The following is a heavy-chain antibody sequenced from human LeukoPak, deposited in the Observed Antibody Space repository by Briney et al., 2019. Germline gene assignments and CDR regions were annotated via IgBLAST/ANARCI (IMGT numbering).Heavy chain of an antibody. CDR2: ISYSGTT. CDR3: ARDRGNYFDY. CDR1: GGSISSYY. D-gene: IGHD6-13*01. Sequence: SETLSLTCTVSGGSISSYYWSWIRQPPGKGLEWIGYISYSGTTNYNPSLKSRVTISVAPSKNQFSLRLRSVTAPDTAVYYCARDRGNYFDYWGQGTLVTVSS. J-gene: IGHJ4*02. V-gene: IGHV4-59*01.